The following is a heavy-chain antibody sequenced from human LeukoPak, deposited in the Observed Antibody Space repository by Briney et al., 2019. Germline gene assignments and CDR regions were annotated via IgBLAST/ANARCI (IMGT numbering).Heavy chain of an antibody. Sequence: GESLKISCKGSGYTFTSYWMGWVRQLPGKGLEWMGIIYPGGSDTRYSPSFQGQVTISADKSVNTAYLQWSSLKASDSAMYYCARRHDNSEWFESWGQGALVTVSS. J-gene: IGHJ5*01. CDR1: GYTFTSYW. CDR3: ARRHDNSEWFES. D-gene: IGHD1-1*01. V-gene: IGHV5-51*01. CDR2: IYPGGSDT.